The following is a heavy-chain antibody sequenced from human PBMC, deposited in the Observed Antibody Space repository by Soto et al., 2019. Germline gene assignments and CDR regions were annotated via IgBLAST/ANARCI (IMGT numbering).Heavy chain of an antibody. J-gene: IGHJ6*02. CDR3: ARESRFALRPSVLGMDV. Sequence: VQLVQSGAEVKQPGASLKVSCAASGSTFTSYYIHWVRQAPGHGLVWMGIIDPSGGSTRLAQRFQGRVNMTRVTATSTVSMEVNRLESGDTAVYYCARESRFALRPSVLGMDVWDQGTTVTGSS. CDR2: IDPSGGST. V-gene: IGHV1-46*01. D-gene: IGHD3-16*01. CDR1: GSTFTSYY.